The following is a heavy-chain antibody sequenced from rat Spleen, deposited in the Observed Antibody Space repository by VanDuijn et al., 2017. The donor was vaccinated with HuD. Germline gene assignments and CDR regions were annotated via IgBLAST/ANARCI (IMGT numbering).Heavy chain of an antibody. CDR1: GFNFNDYW. CDR3: VREDAGINY. V-gene: IGHV4-2*01. D-gene: IGHD1-4*01. Sequence: EVKLVESGGGLVQPGRSLKLSCAASGFNFNDYWMGWVRQAPGKGLEWIGEINKDSTIRKYSPSLKDKFTVSRDNAQNTLYLQMSKLGSEDTATYYCVREDAGINYWGQGVMVTVSS. CDR2: INKDSTIR. J-gene: IGHJ2*01.